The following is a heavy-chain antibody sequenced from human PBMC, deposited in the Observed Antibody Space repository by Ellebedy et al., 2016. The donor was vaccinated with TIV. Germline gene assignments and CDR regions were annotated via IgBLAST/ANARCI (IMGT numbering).Heavy chain of an antibody. V-gene: IGHV5-10-1*01. CDR2: IDPSDSYT. J-gene: IGHJ4*02. Sequence: KVSXXGSGYSFTSYWISWVRQMPGKGLEWMRRIDPSDSYTNYSPSFQGHVTISADKSISTAYLQWSSLKASDTAMYYCARHLDCSSTSCYMAVGDYWGQGTLVTVSS. CDR1: GYSFTSYW. CDR3: ARHLDCSSTSCYMAVGDY. D-gene: IGHD2-2*02.